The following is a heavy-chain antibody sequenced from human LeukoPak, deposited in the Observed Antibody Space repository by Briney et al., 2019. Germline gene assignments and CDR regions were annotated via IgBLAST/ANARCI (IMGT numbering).Heavy chain of an antibody. CDR2: IYHSGST. D-gene: IGHD3-16*01. Sequence: SETLSLTCAVYGGSFSGYYWSWIRQPPGKGLEWIGEIYHSGSTNYNPSLKSRVTISVDTSKNQFSLKLSSVTAADTAVYYCALLPLGDPIASFGYWGQGTLVTVSS. CDR1: GGSFSGYY. V-gene: IGHV4-34*01. J-gene: IGHJ4*02. CDR3: ALLPLGDPIASFGY.